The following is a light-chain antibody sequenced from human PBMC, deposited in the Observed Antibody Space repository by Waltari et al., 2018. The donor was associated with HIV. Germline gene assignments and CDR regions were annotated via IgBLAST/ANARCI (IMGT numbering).Light chain of an antibody. V-gene: IGLV1-51*01. CDR3: GTWDSSLSAGV. J-gene: IGLJ3*02. Sequence: QSVLTQPPSVSAAPGQKVTISCSVSSPTIGNHHVSWYQQLPGTAPKLLIYDNNKRPSGIPDRFSGSKSGTSATLGITGLQTGDEADYYCGTWDSSLSAGVFGGGTKLTVL. CDR2: DNN. CDR1: SPTIGNHH.